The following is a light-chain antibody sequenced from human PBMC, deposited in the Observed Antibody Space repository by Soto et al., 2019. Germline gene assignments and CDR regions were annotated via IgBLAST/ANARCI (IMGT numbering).Light chain of an antibody. CDR3: QQYNTWPLT. J-gene: IGKJ4*01. CDR1: QGVTTN. CDR2: GAS. V-gene: IGKV3-15*01. Sequence: EIVMTQSPATLSVSPGERATLSCRASQGVTTNLAWYQQKPGQAPRHLIYGASTRATGIPARFSGSGSGTEFTLTISSLQSEDVAVYYCQQYNTWPLTVGGGTKVEIK.